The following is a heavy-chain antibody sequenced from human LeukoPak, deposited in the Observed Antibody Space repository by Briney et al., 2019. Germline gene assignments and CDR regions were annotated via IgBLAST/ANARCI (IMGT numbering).Heavy chain of an antibody. CDR2: ILNDGSND. D-gene: IGHD6-13*01. CDR3: AQQRTLWQQLLDY. V-gene: IGHV3-33*05. Sequence: PGGSLRLSCAASGFSFSTYGMHWVRQAPGKGLEWVTAILNDGSNDYNADSVKGRFTISRDNSKNTLYLQMSSLRAEDTAVYYCAQQRTLWQQLLDYWGQGTLVTVSS. J-gene: IGHJ4*02. CDR1: GFSFSTYG.